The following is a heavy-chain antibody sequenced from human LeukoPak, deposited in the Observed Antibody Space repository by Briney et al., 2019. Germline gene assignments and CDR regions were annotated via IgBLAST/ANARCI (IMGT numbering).Heavy chain of an antibody. J-gene: IGHJ4*02. D-gene: IGHD4-17*01. CDR3: AKGVDYGFDC. Sequence: GGSLRLSCAASGFTFSNYGIHWVRQAPGKGLEWVAFIRYDGSNKYYADSVKGRFTISRDNSKNTLYLQMNSLGAEDTVVYYCAKGVDYGFDCWGQGTLVTVSS. CDR1: GFTFSNYG. V-gene: IGHV3-30*02. CDR2: IRYDGSNK.